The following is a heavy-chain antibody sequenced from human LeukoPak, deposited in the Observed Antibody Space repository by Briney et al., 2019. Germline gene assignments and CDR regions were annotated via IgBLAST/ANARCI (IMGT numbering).Heavy chain of an antibody. CDR1: GFIFSNYA. V-gene: IGHV3-23*01. J-gene: IGHJ4*02. CDR2: IDSTGAYT. CDR3: AKGSAAGRPYYFDY. D-gene: IGHD6-25*01. Sequence: GGSLRLSCAASGFIFSNYAMSWVRQAPGKGLEWVSAIDSTGAYTWYADSVKGRFTISKDSSKTILYLQINSLRAEDAAVYFCAKGSAAGRPYYFDYWGQGTLVTVSS.